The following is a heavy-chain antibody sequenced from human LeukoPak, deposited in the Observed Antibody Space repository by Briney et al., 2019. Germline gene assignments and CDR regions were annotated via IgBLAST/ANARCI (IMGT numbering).Heavy chain of an antibody. CDR3: ARFRGDYGDIHDAFDI. CDR1: GDSISSGKYY. CDR2: FYTSGST. D-gene: IGHD4-17*01. Sequence: SETLSLTCTVSGDSISSGKYYWSWIRQPAGKGLEWIGRFYTSGSTHYNPSLKSRVTISVDTSKNQFSLKLTSVPAADTALYYCARFRGDYGDIHDAFDIWGQGTMVTVSS. V-gene: IGHV4-61*02. J-gene: IGHJ3*02.